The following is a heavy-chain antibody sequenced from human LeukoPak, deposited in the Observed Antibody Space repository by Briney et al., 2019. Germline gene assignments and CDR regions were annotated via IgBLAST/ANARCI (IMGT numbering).Heavy chain of an antibody. V-gene: IGHV1-18*01. CDR2: ISAYNGNT. D-gene: IGHD4-23*01. CDR3: ATRGVVTRGSYYYYGMDV. J-gene: IGHJ6*02. CDR1: GYTFTSYG. Sequence: ASVKVSCKASGYTFTSYGISWVRQAPGQGLEWMGWISAYNGNTNYAQKLQGRVTMTEDTSTDTAYMELSSLRSEDTAVYYCATRGVVTRGSYYYYGMDVWGQGTTVTVSS.